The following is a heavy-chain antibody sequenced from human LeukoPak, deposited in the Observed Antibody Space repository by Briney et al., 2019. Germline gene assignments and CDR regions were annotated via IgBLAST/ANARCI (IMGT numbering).Heavy chain of an antibody. D-gene: IGHD6-6*01. J-gene: IGHJ4*02. CDR3: ARGNEYSSSPTFDY. V-gene: IGHV6-1*01. CDR2: TYYRSKWYN. Sequence: SHTLSLTCAISGDSVSSNSAAWNWIRQSPSRGLEWLGRTYYRSKWYNDYAVSVKSRITINPDTSKNQFSLQLNSVTPEDTAVYYCARGNEYSSSPTFDYWGQGTLVTVSS. CDR1: GDSVSSNSAA.